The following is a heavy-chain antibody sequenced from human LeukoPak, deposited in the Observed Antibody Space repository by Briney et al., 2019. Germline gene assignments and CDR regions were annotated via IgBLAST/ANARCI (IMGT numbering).Heavy chain of an antibody. CDR2: IYYSGST. J-gene: IGHJ4*02. CDR3: AREDPNGNDLDY. D-gene: IGHD1-1*01. Sequence: SETLSLTCTVSGGSISSSSYYWGWIRQPPGKGLEWIGYIYYSGSTNYNPSLKSRVTISVDTSKNQFSLKLSSVTAADTAVYYCAREDPNGNDLDYWGQGTLVTVSS. V-gene: IGHV4-61*01. CDR1: GGSISSSSYY.